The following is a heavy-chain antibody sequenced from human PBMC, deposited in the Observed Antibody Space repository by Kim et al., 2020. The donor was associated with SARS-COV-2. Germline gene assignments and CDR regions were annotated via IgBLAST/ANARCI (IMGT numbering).Heavy chain of an antibody. V-gene: IGHV1-24*01. J-gene: IGHJ4*02. CDR1: GYTLTEFS. CDR3: APNSGSYFPRFVY. Sequence: ASVKVSCKVSGYTLTEFSMHWVRQAPGKGLEWMGNINPEDGETIYAQKFQGRVTMTEDTSTDTAYMELSSLRSEDTAVYYCAPNSGSYFPRFVYWGQGTLVTVSS. D-gene: IGHD1-26*01. CDR2: INPEDGET.